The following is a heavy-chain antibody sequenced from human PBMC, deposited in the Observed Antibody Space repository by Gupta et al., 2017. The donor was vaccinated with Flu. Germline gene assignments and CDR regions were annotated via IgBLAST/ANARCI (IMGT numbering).Heavy chain of an antibody. CDR3: SKGGGSSNSMVAY. D-gene: IGHD2-2*01. V-gene: IGHV3-23*01. J-gene: IGHJ4*02. CDR2: ISGSGGRT. CDR1: FSSYA. Sequence: FSSYAMSWVRQAPGKGLEWVSTISGSGGRTYDADAVKGRLNISRDKSKNKLDLQMKRRGDEDTAVYYCSKGGGSSNSMVAYWGQGTLVQVS.